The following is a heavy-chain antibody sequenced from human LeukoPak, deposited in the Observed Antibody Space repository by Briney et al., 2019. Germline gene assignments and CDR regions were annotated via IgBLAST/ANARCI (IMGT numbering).Heavy chain of an antibody. D-gene: IGHD3-9*01. J-gene: IGHJ4*02. Sequence: PGGSLRLSCAASGFTFSSYAMSWVRQAPGKGLEWVSAVSASGGRTYYADSVKGRFTISRDISKNTLYLQMNSLRAEDTAVYYCARDWSYDILTGRLDYWGQGTLVTVSS. V-gene: IGHV3-23*01. CDR3: ARDWSYDILTGRLDY. CDR2: VSASGGRT. CDR1: GFTFSSYA.